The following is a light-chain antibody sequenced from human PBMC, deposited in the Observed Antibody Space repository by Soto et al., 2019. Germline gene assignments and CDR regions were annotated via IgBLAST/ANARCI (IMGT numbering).Light chain of an antibody. J-gene: IGKJ2*01. CDR3: QQYGDSPKYT. CDR1: QSMSSDY. CDR2: GAS. Sequence: ERLLTQSPGTLSLSPGETATLSCRASQSMSSDYVAWYQQKPGQAPRLLIFGASSRATGTPDRFSGSGSGTDFSLTINRLEPEDFAVYYCQQYGDSPKYTFGQGTKVDIK. V-gene: IGKV3-20*01.